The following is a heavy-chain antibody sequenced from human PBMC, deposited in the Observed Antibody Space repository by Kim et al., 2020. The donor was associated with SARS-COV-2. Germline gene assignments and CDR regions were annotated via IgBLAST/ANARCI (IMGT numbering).Heavy chain of an antibody. Sequence: GGSLRLSCAASGFTFSSYWMSWVRQAPGKGLEWVANIKQDGSEKYYVDSVKGRFTISRDNAKNSLYLQMNSLRAEDTAVYYCARDAAALHKYSSSWYDYWGQGTLVTVSS. CDR3: ARDAAALHKYSSSWYDY. V-gene: IGHV3-7*01. J-gene: IGHJ4*02. CDR1: GFTFSSYW. CDR2: IKQDGSEK. D-gene: IGHD6-13*01.